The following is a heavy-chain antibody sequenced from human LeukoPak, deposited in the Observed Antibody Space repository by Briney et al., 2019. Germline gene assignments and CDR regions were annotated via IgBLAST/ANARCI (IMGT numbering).Heavy chain of an antibody. Sequence: GGSLRLSCAASGFTFSSYGMHWVRQAPGKGLEWVAVIWYDGSNKYYADSVKGRFTISRDNSKNTLYLQMNSQRAEDTAVYYCARDQYYYDSHDAFDIWGQGTMVTVSS. V-gene: IGHV3-33*01. J-gene: IGHJ3*02. D-gene: IGHD3-22*01. CDR1: GFTFSSYG. CDR2: IWYDGSNK. CDR3: ARDQYYYDSHDAFDI.